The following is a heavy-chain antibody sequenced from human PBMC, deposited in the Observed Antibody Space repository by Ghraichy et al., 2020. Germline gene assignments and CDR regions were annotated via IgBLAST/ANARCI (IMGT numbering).Heavy chain of an antibody. D-gene: IGHD1-26*01. CDR2: ISRSGNDI. CDR1: GFTFSSYS. Sequence: ESLNISCAGSGFTFSSYSMNWVRQAPGKGLEWVSSISRSGNDIYYADSVKGRFTISRDNAKNSLFLQMNSLRAEDTALYYCAGDYVGSIDYFDFWGQGTLVTVS. J-gene: IGHJ4*02. V-gene: IGHV3-21*01. CDR3: AGDYVGSIDYFDF.